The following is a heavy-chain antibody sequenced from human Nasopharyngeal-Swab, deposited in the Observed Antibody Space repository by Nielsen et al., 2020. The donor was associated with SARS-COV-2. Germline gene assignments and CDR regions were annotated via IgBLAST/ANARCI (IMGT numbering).Heavy chain of an antibody. CDR1: GFTFSTYW. V-gene: IGHV3-7*03. Sequence: GESLKISCVASGFTFSTYWMTWVRQAPGKGLEWVASINQDGSDKYYLDSVKGRLSISRDNAKNSLYLQMTSLRADDTAVYYCARDLDYGVQRSIGAFDIWGQGTMVTVSS. CDR2: INQDGSDK. CDR3: ARDLDYGVQRSIGAFDI. J-gene: IGHJ3*02. D-gene: IGHD4-17*01.